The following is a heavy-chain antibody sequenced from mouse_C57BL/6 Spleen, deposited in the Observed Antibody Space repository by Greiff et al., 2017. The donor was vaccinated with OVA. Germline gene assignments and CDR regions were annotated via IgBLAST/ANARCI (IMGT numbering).Heavy chain of an antibody. CDR2: INPSNGGT. D-gene: IGHD1-1*01. Sequence: QVQLQQPGTELVKPGASVKQSCKASGYTFTSYWMHWVKQRPGQGLEWIGNINPSNGGTNYNEKFKSKATLTVDKSSSTAYMQLSSLTSEDSAVYYCERDYYHGSSHLLLFDYWRKDPTLTLSS. J-gene: IGHJ2*01. CDR3: ERDYYHGSSHLLLFDY. CDR1: GYTFTSYW. V-gene: IGHV1-53*01.